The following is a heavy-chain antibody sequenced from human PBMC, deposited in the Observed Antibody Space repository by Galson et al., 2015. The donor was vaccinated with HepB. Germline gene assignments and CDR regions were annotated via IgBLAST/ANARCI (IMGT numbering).Heavy chain of an antibody. CDR3: ARGSRDSGFAIMPESYNYSPMDV. CDR1: GFTFRSYS. CDR2: INGRGRTI. J-gene: IGHJ6*02. Sequence: SLRLSCAASGFTFRSYSMKWVRQVPGKGLEWISYINGRGRTIYYADSVKGRFTISRDNAENSLYLEMISLRAEDTAVYYCARGSRDSGFAIMPESYNYSPMDVWGRGTTVTVSS. D-gene: IGHD6-19*01. V-gene: IGHV3-48*03.